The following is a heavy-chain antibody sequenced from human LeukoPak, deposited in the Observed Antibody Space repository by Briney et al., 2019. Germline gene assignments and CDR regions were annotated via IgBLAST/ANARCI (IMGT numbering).Heavy chain of an antibody. CDR1: GFTFSSYA. CDR2: IIGSGGST. Sequence: GGSLRLSCAASGFTFSSYAMSWIRQAPGKGLEWVSGIIGSGGSTYYADSVKGRFTISRDNSKNTVYLQMNSLRADDTAVYYCAKTRNYGGNAYYFDYWGQGTLVTVSS. D-gene: IGHD4-23*01. J-gene: IGHJ4*02. CDR3: AKTRNYGGNAYYFDY. V-gene: IGHV3-23*01.